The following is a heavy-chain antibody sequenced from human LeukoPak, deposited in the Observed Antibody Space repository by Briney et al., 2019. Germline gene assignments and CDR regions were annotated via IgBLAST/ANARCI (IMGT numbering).Heavy chain of an antibody. V-gene: IGHV3-15*01. J-gene: IGHJ4*02. CDR1: YSSIEAL. D-gene: IGHD3-22*01. CDR2: IKSKTDGGTT. CDR3: TARLIASIVVVHS. Sequence: PGGSLRLSCVHPLYSSIEALCSSGRQAPGKGLEWVGRIKSKTDGGTTDYAAPVKGRFTFSREDSKNTLYRQMNSLKTEDTAVYYSTARLIASIVVVHSWGQGALVTVSS.